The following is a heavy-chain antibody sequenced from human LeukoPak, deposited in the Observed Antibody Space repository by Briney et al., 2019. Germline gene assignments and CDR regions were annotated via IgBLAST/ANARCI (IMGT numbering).Heavy chain of an antibody. J-gene: IGHJ4*02. V-gene: IGHV3-30*03. Sequence: LSLTCAVYGGSFSGYYWSWVRQAPGKGLEWVAVISYDGSNKYYADSVKGRFTISRDNSKNTLYLQMNSLRAEDTAVYYCAREAQIPFDYWGQGTLVTVSS. CDR1: GGSFSGYY. CDR3: AREAQIPFDY. CDR2: ISYDGSNK.